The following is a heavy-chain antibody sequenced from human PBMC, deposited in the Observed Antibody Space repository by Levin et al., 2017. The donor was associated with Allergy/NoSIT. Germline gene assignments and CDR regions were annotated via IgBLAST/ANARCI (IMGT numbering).Heavy chain of an antibody. J-gene: IGHJ4*02. Sequence: ETLSLTCAASGFTFSSYAMSWVRQAPGKGLEWVSAISGSGGSTYYADSVKGRFTISRDNSKNTLYLQMNSLRAEDTAVYYCAKTGVVVAATPYYFDYWGQGTLVTVSS. D-gene: IGHD2-15*01. CDR2: ISGSGGST. CDR3: AKTGVVVAATPYYFDY. V-gene: IGHV3-23*01. CDR1: GFTFSSYA.